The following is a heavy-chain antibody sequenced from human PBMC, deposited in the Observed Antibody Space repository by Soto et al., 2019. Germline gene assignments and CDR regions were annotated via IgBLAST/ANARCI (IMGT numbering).Heavy chain of an antibody. CDR3: ARDGWYGSGSYGAFDI. J-gene: IGHJ3*02. CDR1: GFTFSSYS. D-gene: IGHD3-10*01. Sequence: EVQLVESGGGLVKPGGSLSLSCAASGFTFSSYSMNWVRQAPGKGLEWVSSISSSSSYIYYADSVKGRFTISRDNAKNSLYLQMNSLRAEDTAVYYCARDGWYGSGSYGAFDIWGQGTMVTVSS. CDR2: ISSSSSYI. V-gene: IGHV3-21*01.